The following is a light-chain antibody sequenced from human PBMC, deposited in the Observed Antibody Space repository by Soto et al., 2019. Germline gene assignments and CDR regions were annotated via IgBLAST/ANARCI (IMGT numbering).Light chain of an antibody. Sequence: DIVMTQSPLSLPVTPGEPASISCRSSQSLLQRNGYNYLDWYLQKPGQSPQLLIYLVSYRASGVPDRFSGSGSGTDLTLKISRVEAEDVGVYYCMQASQTLFTFGGGTKVQIK. CDR3: MQASQTLFT. CDR1: QSLLQRNGYNY. V-gene: IGKV2-28*01. J-gene: IGKJ4*01. CDR2: LVS.